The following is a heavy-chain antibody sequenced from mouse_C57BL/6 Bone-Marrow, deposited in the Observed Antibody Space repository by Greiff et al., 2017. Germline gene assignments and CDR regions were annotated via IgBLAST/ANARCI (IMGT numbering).Heavy chain of an antibody. CDR2: YPGSGNTY. J-gene: IGHJ3*01. CDR3: SYYDYDAGFAY. CDR1: YTFTDYYM. V-gene: IGHV1-83*01. D-gene: IGHD2-4*01. Sequence: VQLKESGPELVKPGASVKMSCKASGYTFTDYYMHWVKQKPGKGLEWIGEIYPGSGNTYYNEKFKGKATLTADTSSSTAYMQRSSLTSEDSAVXFCASYYDYDAGFAYWGQGTLVTVSA.